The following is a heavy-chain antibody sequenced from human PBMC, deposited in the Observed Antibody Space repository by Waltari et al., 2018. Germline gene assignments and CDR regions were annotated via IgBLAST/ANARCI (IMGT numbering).Heavy chain of an antibody. CDR2: ISGSGDIT. D-gene: IGHD3-22*01. J-gene: IGHJ4*02. V-gene: IGHV3-23*01. CDR1: GFTFSSYA. CDR3: AKDASMIVVIVLDY. Sequence: EVQLLESGGGLVQPGGSLRLSCAASGFTFSSYALSWVRPAPGKGLEWVSSISGSGDITYYADSVKGRFTISRDNSKNTLYLQMNSLRAEDTAVYYCAKDASMIVVIVLDYWGQGTLVTVSS.